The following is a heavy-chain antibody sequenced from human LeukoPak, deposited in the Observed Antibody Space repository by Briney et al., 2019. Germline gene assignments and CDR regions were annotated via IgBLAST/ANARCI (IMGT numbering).Heavy chain of an antibody. J-gene: IGHJ4*02. V-gene: IGHV4-30-4*07. CDR2: IYYSRST. Sequence: TSETLSLTCAVSGGSISSGGYSWSWIRQPPGKGREWIGYIYYSRSTYYNPSLKSRATISVDTSKNQYSLKLSSVTAADTAVYYCARGPYRDIVATLVSLSFDYWGQGTLVTVSS. D-gene: IGHD5-12*01. CDR3: ARGPYRDIVATLVSLSFDY. CDR1: GGSISSGGYS.